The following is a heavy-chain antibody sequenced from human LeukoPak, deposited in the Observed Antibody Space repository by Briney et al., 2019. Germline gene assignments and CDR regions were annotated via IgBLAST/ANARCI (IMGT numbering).Heavy chain of an antibody. V-gene: IGHV4-31*03. CDR1: GGSISSGGYY. D-gene: IGHD3-22*01. J-gene: IGHJ4*02. CDR2: IYYSGST. CDR3: AGGNRHYYDSSGYYYGALFDY. Sequence: SETLSPTCTVSGGSISSGGYYWSWIRQHPGKGLEWIGYIYYSGSTYYNPSLKSRVTISVDTSKNQFSLKLSSVTAADTAVYYCAGGNRHYYDSSGYYYGALFDYWGQGTLVTVSS.